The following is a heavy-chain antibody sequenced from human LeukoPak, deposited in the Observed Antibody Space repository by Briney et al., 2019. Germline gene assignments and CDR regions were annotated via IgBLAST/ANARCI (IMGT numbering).Heavy chain of an antibody. CDR1: GFTFSNYC. CDR2: ISSSYTYI. V-gene: IGHV3-21*06. J-gene: IGHJ3*01. CDR3: ARDRSEGHDSSGPLDAFDV. Sequence: GGSLRLSCSASGFTFSNYCMNWVRQAPGKGLEWVSSISSSYTYIYYADSMKGRVTISRDNARNSLYLQMNSLRADDTAVYYCARDRSEGHDSSGPLDAFDVWGQGTLVTVSS. D-gene: IGHD3-22*01.